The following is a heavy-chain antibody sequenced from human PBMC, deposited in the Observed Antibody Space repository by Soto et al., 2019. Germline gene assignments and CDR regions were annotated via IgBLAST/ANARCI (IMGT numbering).Heavy chain of an antibody. CDR2: INHSGST. D-gene: IGHD1-1*01. V-gene: IGHV4-34*01. Sequence: SETLSLTCAFYVGSFIGYYWSWIRQPPGKGLEWIGEINHSGSTNYNPSLKSRVTISVDTSKNQFSLKLSSVTAADTAVYYCARGRTVTPTYYFDYWGQGTLVTVSS. CDR3: ARGRTVTPTYYFDY. CDR1: VGSFIGYY. J-gene: IGHJ4*02.